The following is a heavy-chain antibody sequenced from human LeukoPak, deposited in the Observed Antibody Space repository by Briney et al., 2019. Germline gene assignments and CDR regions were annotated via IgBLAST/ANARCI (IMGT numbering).Heavy chain of an antibody. CDR1: GYTFTGYY. Sequence: ASMKVSCKASGYTFTGYYIHWIRQAPGQGLEWMGWISPQNGGTNFALKFQGRVTMSMDTSLNTAYMELSRLTPDDTAVFYCARGRLQEGDNLWIGELLLDYWGQGTLVTVSS. J-gene: IGHJ4*02. CDR2: ISPQNGGT. D-gene: IGHD3-10*01. V-gene: IGHV1-2*02. CDR3: ARGRLQEGDNLWIGELLLDY.